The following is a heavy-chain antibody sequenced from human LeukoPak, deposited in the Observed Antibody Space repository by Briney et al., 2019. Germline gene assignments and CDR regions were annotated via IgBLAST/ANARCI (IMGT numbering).Heavy chain of an antibody. CDR2: INPNSGGT. D-gene: IGHD5-18*01. CDR3: ATLPDTAMVFFDY. V-gene: IGHV1-2*02. Sequence: ASVKVSCKASGYTFTGYYMHWVRQAPGQGLEWMGWINPNSGGTNYAQKFQGRVTMTRDTSISTAYMELSRLRSDDTAVYYCATLPDTAMVFFDYWGQGTLFTVSS. CDR1: GYTFTGYY. J-gene: IGHJ4*02.